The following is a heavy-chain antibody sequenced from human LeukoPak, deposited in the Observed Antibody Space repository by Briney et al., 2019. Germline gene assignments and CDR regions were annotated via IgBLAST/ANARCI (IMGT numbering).Heavy chain of an antibody. D-gene: IGHD1-26*01. J-gene: IGHJ6*03. CDR3: ARQFSGSYLFYYYMDV. Sequence: SETLSLTCTVSGGSISSYYWSWIRQPPGKGLEWIGYIYYSGSTNYNPSLKSRVTISVDTSKNQFSLKLTSVTAADTAMYYCARQFSGSYLFYYYMDVWGRGTTVTVSS. V-gene: IGHV4-59*08. CDR1: GGSISSYY. CDR2: IYYSGST.